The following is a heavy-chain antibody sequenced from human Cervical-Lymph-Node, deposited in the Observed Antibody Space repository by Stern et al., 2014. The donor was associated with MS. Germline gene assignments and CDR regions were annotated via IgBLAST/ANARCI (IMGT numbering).Heavy chain of an antibody. CDR1: GNTFTSYQ. CDR3: AREVAGHRLGMMDV. Sequence: VQLVESGAEVKKPGASVKVSCKASGNTFTSYQMHWVRQIPGQGLEWMGIINPSGGSTSYAQKFQGRVTMTRDTSTGTVYMELSSLRSEDTAVYYCAREVAGHRLGMMDVWGQGTTVTVSS. CDR2: INPSGGST. J-gene: IGHJ6*02. D-gene: IGHD6-19*01. V-gene: IGHV1-46*01.